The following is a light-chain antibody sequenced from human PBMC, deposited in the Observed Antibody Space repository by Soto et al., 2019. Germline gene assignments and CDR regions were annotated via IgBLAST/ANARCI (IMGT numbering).Light chain of an antibody. Sequence: IVMTQSPDLLAVSLGERATINCKSSQSILSSSNNNNPLAWYQQKPGQPPKLLMYWASTRNSGVPDRFSGSGYGTDFTLTISSLQAEDGAIYHCQQYYRSPLTFGGGTKVEIK. CDR2: WAS. V-gene: IGKV4-1*01. J-gene: IGKJ4*01. CDR3: QQYYRSPLT. CDR1: QSILSSSNNNNP.